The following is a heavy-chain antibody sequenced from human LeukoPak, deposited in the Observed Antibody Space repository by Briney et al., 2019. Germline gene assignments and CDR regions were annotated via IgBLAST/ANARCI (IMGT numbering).Heavy chain of an antibody. CDR3: ARQAGDSSGYSNWFDP. V-gene: IGHV4-39*01. CDR1: GGSTSSSSYY. D-gene: IGHD3-22*01. Sequence: PSETLSLTCTVSGGSTSSSSYYWGWIRQPPGKGLEWIGSIYYSGSTYYNPSLKSRVTISVDTSKNQFSLKLSSVTAADTAVYYCARQAGDSSGYSNWFDPWGQGTLVTVSS. CDR2: IYYSGST. J-gene: IGHJ5*02.